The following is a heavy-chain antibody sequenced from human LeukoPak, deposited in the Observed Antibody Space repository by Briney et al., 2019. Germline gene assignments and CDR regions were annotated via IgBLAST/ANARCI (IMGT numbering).Heavy chain of an antibody. V-gene: IGHV3-23*01. CDR2: ISGSGGST. CDR1: GFTFSSYA. D-gene: IGHD3-22*01. J-gene: IGHJ4*02. CDR3: AKELLHSSGYYYDY. Sequence: GGSLRLSCAASGFTFSSYAMSWVRQAPGKGLEWVSAISGSGGSTYYADSVKGRFTISSDNSKNTLYLQMNSLRAEDTAVYYCAKELLHSSGYYYDYWGQGTLVTVSS.